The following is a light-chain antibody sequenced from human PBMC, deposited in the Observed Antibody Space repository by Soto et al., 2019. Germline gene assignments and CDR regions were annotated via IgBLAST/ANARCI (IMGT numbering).Light chain of an antibody. Sequence: QSALTQPASVSGSPGQSITISCTGTSSDVGGYNYVSWYQQQPGKAPKFMIYDVTNRPSGVSNRFSGSKSGNTASLTISGLQAEDEADYYCCSYTTSNTRQIVFGTGTKHTVL. CDR3: CSYTTSNTRQIV. CDR1: SSDVGGYNY. J-gene: IGLJ1*01. V-gene: IGLV2-14*01. CDR2: DVT.